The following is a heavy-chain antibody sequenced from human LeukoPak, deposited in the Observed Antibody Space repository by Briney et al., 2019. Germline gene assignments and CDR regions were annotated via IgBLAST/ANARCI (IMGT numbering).Heavy chain of an antibody. CDR1: GYTFTSYY. D-gene: IGHD3-10*01. CDR2: INPSGGST. Sequence: ASVKVSCKASGYTFTSYYMHWVRQAPGQGLEWMGIINPSGGSTSYARKFQGRVTMTRDTSTSTVYMELSSLRSEDTAVYYCARPTMVRGAFDYWGQGTLVNVSS. V-gene: IGHV1-46*01. J-gene: IGHJ4*02. CDR3: ARPTMVRGAFDY.